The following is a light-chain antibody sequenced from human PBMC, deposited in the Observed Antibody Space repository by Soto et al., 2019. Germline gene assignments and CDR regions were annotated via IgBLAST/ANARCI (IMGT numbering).Light chain of an antibody. CDR3: HQYNFWPS. CDR1: QTVSSN. Sequence: EIVMTQSPATLSVSPGERVTLSCRASQTVSSNLAWYQQKPGQSPRLLISGTSTRATGIPARFSGSGSGTEFTLTISSLQSEDFAVYYCHQYNFWPSSGQGTKVDTK. J-gene: IGKJ1*01. CDR2: GTS. V-gene: IGKV3-15*01.